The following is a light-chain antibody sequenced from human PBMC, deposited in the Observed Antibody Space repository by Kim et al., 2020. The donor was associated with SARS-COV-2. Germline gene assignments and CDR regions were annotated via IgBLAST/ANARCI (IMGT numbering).Light chain of an antibody. CDR3: QQSYRTPMT. J-gene: IGKJ4*01. V-gene: IGKV1-39*01. CDR2: AAS. CDR1: QSINTY. Sequence: DIQMTQSPSSLSASAGDRVTITCRASQSINTYLNWYQHKPGKAPKLLIYAASSLQSGVPSRFSGSGSGTDFTLTISSLQHEDFATYFCQQSYRTPMTFGGGTKVDIK.